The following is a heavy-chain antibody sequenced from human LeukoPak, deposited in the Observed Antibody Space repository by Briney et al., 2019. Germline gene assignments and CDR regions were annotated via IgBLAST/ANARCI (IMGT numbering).Heavy chain of an antibody. D-gene: IGHD3-22*01. V-gene: IGHV3-74*01. J-gene: IGHJ4*02. CDR1: GGSFSGYY. CDR3: ARDTGDSSGWDFDY. Sequence: ETLSLTCAVYGGSFSGYYWSWVRQAPGKGLVWVSRINSDGSSTSYADSVKGRFTISRDNAKNTLYLQMNSLRAEDTAVYYCARDTGDSSGWDFDYWGQGTLVTVSS. CDR2: INSDGSST.